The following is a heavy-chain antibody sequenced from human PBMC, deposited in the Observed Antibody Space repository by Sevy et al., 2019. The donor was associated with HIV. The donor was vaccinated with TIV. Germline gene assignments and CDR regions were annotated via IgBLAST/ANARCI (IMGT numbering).Heavy chain of an antibody. D-gene: IGHD4-17*01. CDR3: ARANEATVTTFDY. J-gene: IGHJ4*02. V-gene: IGHV1-69*13. CDR1: GGTFSSYA. CDR2: IIPIFGTA. Sequence: ASVKVSCKASGGTFSSYAISWVRQAPGQGLEWMGGIIPIFGTANYAQKFQGRVTITADESTSTAYMELSSLRSGDTAVYYCARANEATVTTFDYWGQGTLVTVSS.